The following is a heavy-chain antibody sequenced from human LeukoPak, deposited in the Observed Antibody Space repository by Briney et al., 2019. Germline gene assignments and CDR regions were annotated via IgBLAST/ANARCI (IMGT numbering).Heavy chain of an antibody. J-gene: IGHJ4*02. CDR2: ISWNSGSI. CDR3: AKLAVAGNPKGY. Sequence: GGSLRLSCAASGFTFDDYAMHWVRQAPGKGLEWVSGISWNSGSIGYADSVKGRFTISRDNAKNSLYLQMNSLRAEDTALYYCAKLAVAGNPKGYWGQGTLVTVSS. V-gene: IGHV3-9*01. CDR1: GFTFDDYA. D-gene: IGHD6-19*01.